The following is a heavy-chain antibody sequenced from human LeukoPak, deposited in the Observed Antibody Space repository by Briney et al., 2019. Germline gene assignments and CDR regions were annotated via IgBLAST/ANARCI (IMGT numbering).Heavy chain of an antibody. CDR1: GGSISSGSYY. J-gene: IGHJ6*03. D-gene: IGHD5-18*01. V-gene: IGHV4-61*02. CDR3: ARDVLGGYSYGSPQPYYMDV. CDR2: IYTSGST. Sequence: SQTQSLTCTVSGGSISSGSYYWSWIRQPAGKGLEWIGRIYTSGSTNYNPSLKSRVTISVDTSKNQFSLKLSSVTAADTAVYYCARDVLGGYSYGSPQPYYMDVWGKGTTVTVSS.